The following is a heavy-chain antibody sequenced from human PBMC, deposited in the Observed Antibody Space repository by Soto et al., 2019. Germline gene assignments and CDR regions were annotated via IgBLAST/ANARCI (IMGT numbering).Heavy chain of an antibody. CDR3: ARALQYMVYGGADY. V-gene: IGHV3-7*05. Sequence: EVQLVESGGGLVQPGGSLRLSCAASGFTFSSYWMSWVRQAPGKGLEWVANIKQDGGEKYYVDSVKGRFTISRDNAKKSMYLQMNSLRVEDTAVYYCARALQYMVYGGADYWGQGTLVTVSS. D-gene: IGHD2-8*01. CDR1: GFTFSSYW. CDR2: IKQDGGEK. J-gene: IGHJ4*02.